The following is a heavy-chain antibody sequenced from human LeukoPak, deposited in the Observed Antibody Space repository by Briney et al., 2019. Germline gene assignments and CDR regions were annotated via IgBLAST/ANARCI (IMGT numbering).Heavy chain of an antibody. CDR2: ISYDGSNK. CDR3: ARGDSGYGMGHAFDI. D-gene: IGHD5-12*01. J-gene: IGHJ3*02. CDR1: GFTFSSYG. V-gene: IGHV3-30*03. Sequence: GGSLRLSCAASGFTFSSYGMHWVRQAPGKGLEWVAVISYDGSNKYYADSVKGRFTISRDNSKNTLYLQMNSLRAEDTAVYYCARGDSGYGMGHAFDIWGQGTMVTVSS.